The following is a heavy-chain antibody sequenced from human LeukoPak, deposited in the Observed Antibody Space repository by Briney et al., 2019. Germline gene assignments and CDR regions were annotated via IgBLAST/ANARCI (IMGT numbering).Heavy chain of an antibody. CDR2: ISDSGTTK. D-gene: IGHD3-10*01. J-gene: IGHJ4*02. Sequence: PGGSLRLSCAASGFTFSSYEMTWVRQAPGKWLEWVSYISDSGTTKYYADSVKCRITISRDNAKTLLYMQMKSLGAEDTGVYYCVRAFGSGSYSFWGQGTLVSVSS. CDR3: VRAFGSGSYSF. V-gene: IGHV3-48*03. CDR1: GFTFSSYE.